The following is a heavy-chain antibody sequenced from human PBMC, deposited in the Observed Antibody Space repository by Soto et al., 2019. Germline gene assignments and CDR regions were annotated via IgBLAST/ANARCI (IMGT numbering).Heavy chain of an antibody. Sequence: SGPTLVNPTHTLTLTCTFSGFSLRSSGVGVAWIRQPPGKALEWLALIYWDDDKRFSPSLKNRLTIAKDTSKEQVVLSMTNVGPVDTGTYYCARQFSGNPSDYWGQGTLVTVSS. CDR1: GFSLRSSGVG. J-gene: IGHJ4*02. V-gene: IGHV2-5*02. CDR2: IYWDDDK. D-gene: IGHD1-26*01. CDR3: ARQFSGNPSDY.